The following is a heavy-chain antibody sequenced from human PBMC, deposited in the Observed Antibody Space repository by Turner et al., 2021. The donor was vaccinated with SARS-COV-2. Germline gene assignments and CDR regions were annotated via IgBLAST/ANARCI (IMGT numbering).Heavy chain of an antibody. Sequence: QLQLQESGPGLVKPSETLSLTCTVSGGSISSSSYYWGWIRQPPGKRLEWIGTVYYGGSTYYNPSLKSRVTISVDTSKNQFSLKLSYVTAADTAVYYCARLPYYYDSSGPIDYWGQGTLVTVSS. D-gene: IGHD3-22*01. CDR3: ARLPYYYDSSGPIDY. V-gene: IGHV4-39*01. CDR1: GGSISSSSYY. CDR2: VYYGGST. J-gene: IGHJ4*02.